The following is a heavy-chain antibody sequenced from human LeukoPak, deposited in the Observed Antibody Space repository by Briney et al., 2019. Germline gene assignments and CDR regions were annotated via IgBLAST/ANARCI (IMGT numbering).Heavy chain of an antibody. CDR2: IYTTGST. V-gene: IGHV4-4*07. D-gene: IGHD4-23*01. CDR3: ARDRTYGGNYGFDY. CDR1: GGSISSYY. Sequence: PSETLSLTCTVSGGSISSYYWSWIRQPVGKGLEWIGRIYTTGSTNYNPSLKSRVTMSVDTSKNQFSLNLGSVSAADTAVYYCARDRTYGGNYGFDYWGQGTLVTVSS. J-gene: IGHJ4*02.